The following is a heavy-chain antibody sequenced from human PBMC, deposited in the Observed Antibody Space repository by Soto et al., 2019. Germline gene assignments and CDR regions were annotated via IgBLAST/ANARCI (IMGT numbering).Heavy chain of an antibody. Sequence: EVQLVESGGGLIQHGRSRRLSCAASGFTVSSNYMSWVRQAPGKGLEWVEVIYSGGRTYYADSVKGRFTISRDNSNNTLYLQMNSLRAEDTAVYYCASAAESFYYARSGYPVAYWGQGTLVTVSS. V-gene: IGHV3-53*01. CDR3: ASAAESFYYARSGYPVAY. J-gene: IGHJ4*02. CDR1: GFTVSSNY. CDR2: IYSGGRT. D-gene: IGHD3-22*01.